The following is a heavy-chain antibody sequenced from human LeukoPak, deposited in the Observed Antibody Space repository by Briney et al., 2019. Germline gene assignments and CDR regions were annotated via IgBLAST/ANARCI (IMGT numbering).Heavy chain of an antibody. CDR2: IKQDGSEK. D-gene: IGHD1-26*01. Sequence: GGSLRLSCAASGFTFSSYWMSWVRQAPGKGLEWVANIKQDGSEKYYVDSVKGRFTISRDNSKNTLYLQMNSLRAEDTAVYYCAKDGPAMMWEPTGYFDYWGQGTLVTVSS. J-gene: IGHJ4*02. V-gene: IGHV3-7*01. CDR1: GFTFSSYW. CDR3: AKDGPAMMWEPTGYFDY.